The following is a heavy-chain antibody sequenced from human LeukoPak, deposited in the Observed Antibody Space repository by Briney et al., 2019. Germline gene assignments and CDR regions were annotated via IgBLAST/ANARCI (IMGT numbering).Heavy chain of an antibody. CDR2: INNDGSYA. D-gene: IGHD3-16*01. Sequence: PGGSLRLSCVASGFTFSSYWLPWVRQAPGKGLVWVSHINNDGSYATYAESVKGRFTISRDNAKNTLFLQMNSLGAEDTAVYYCARINYEGDSWGQGTLVTVSS. V-gene: IGHV3-74*01. CDR1: GFTFSSYW. J-gene: IGHJ4*02. CDR3: ARINYEGDS.